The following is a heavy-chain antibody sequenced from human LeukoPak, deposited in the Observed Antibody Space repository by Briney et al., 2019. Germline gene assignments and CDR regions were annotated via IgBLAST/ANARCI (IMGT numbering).Heavy chain of an antibody. Sequence: SETLSHTCAVNGGSFSGYYWSWIRQPPGKGLEWIGEINRSGSTNYNPSLKSRVTISVDTSKNQFSLKLSSVTAAGTAVYYCAYGYNYGYDYWGQGTLVTVSS. D-gene: IGHD5-18*01. CDR1: GGSFSGYY. CDR3: AYGYNYGYDY. CDR2: INRSGST. V-gene: IGHV4-34*01. J-gene: IGHJ4*02.